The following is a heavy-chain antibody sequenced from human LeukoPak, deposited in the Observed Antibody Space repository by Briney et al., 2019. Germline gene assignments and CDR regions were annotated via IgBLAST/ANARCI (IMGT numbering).Heavy chain of an antibody. CDR2: IYYSGST. D-gene: IGHD2-2*01. CDR1: GGSISSGGYY. Sequence: SETLSLTCTVSGGSISSGGYYWSWIHQHPGRGLEWIGYIYYSGSTYYNPSLKSRVTISVDTSKNQFSLKLSSVTAADTAVYYCARTIADCSSTSCYEDGSLPIYYYYYGMDVWGQGTTVTVSS. V-gene: IGHV4-31*03. J-gene: IGHJ6*02. CDR3: ARTIADCSSTSCYEDGSLPIYYYYYGMDV.